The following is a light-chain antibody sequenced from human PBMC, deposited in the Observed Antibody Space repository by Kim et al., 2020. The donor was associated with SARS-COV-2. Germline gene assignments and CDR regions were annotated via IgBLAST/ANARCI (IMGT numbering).Light chain of an antibody. CDR1: QSISYW. CDR2: KAS. Sequence: ASVGDRVTITCRASQSISYWLAWYQHKPGKAPNLLIYKASNLQTGVPSRISGSGSGTEFTLTISSLQSDDLATYYCQQYNSYPWTFGQGTKVDIK. J-gene: IGKJ1*01. V-gene: IGKV1-5*03. CDR3: QQYNSYPWT.